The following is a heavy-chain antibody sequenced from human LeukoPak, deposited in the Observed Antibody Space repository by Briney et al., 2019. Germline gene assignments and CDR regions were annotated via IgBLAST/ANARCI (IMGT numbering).Heavy chain of an antibody. Sequence: GGSLRLSCAASGFTFSNYAMNWVRQAPGMGLEWVSFIRSSSSTTYYPGSVKGRFTISRDDAKNSLYLQMNSLRAEDTAVYYCATVKGGGSAFDIWGQGTMVTVSS. CDR1: GFTFSNYA. CDR3: ATVKGGGSAFDI. J-gene: IGHJ3*02. CDR2: IRSSSSTT. V-gene: IGHV3-48*04. D-gene: IGHD2-15*01.